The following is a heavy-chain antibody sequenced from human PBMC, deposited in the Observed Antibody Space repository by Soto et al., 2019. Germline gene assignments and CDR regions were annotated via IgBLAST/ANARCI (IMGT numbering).Heavy chain of an antibody. CDR1: GFTFSSYG. D-gene: IGHD3-22*01. V-gene: IGHV3-30*18. J-gene: IGHJ4*02. CDR3: AKDTLPYYYDSSGYAVDY. Sequence: GGSLRLSCAASGFTFSSYGMHWVRQAPGKGLEWVAVISYDGSNKYYADSVKGRFTISRDNSKNTLYLQMNSLRAEDTAVYYCAKDTLPYYYDSSGYAVDYWGQGTLVTVSS. CDR2: ISYDGSNK.